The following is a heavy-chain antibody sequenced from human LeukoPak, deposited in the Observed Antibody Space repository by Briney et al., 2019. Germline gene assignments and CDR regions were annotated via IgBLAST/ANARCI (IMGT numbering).Heavy chain of an antibody. CDR1: GFTFTNAW. Sequence: PGGSLRLSCAASGFTFTNAWMSWVRQAPGKGLEWVGHIKSKVAGGTTDYAAPVKGRFTISRDDSKNTLYLQMNSLKTEDTAVYYCTTDGSGSYNPSFDYWGQGTLVTVSS. D-gene: IGHD1-26*01. CDR3: TTDGSGSYNPSFDY. V-gene: IGHV3-15*01. CDR2: IKSKVAGGTT. J-gene: IGHJ4*02.